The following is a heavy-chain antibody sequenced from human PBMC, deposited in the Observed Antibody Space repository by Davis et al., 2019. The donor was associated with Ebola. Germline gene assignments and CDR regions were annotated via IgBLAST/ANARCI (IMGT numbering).Heavy chain of an antibody. CDR2: ISSDSDYI. V-gene: IGHV3-21*01. CDR1: GFTFSTYS. Sequence: PGGSLRLSCAASGFTFSTYSMSWVRQAPGKGLEWVSSISSDSDYIYYADSAKGRFTISRDNAKNSLYLQMNSLRVEDTAVYYCARDKAGSNYWGQGTLVTVSS. J-gene: IGHJ4*02. CDR3: ARDKAGSNY.